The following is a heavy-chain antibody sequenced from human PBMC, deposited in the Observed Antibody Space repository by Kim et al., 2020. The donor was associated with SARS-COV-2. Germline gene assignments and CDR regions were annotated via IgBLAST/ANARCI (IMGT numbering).Heavy chain of an antibody. Sequence: GGSLRLSCAASGFTFSSYAMSWVRQAPGKGLEWVSAISGSGGSTYYADSVKGRFTISRDNSKNTLYLQMNSLRAEDTAVYYCATQSLSSGYAFIDYYYYGMDVWGQGTTVTVSS. V-gene: IGHV3-23*01. CDR3: ATQSLSSGYAFIDYYYYGMDV. CDR1: GFTFSSYA. J-gene: IGHJ6*02. CDR2: ISGSGGST. D-gene: IGHD3-22*01.